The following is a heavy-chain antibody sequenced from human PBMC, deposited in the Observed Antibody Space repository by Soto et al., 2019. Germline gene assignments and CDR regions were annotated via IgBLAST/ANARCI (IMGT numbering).Heavy chain of an antibody. J-gene: IGHJ4*02. CDR3: AKDCDFGADY. Sequence: QVQLVESGGGVVQPGRSLRLSCAASGFTFSSYGMHWVRQAPGKGLEGVAGISYDGRNKYYADSVKGRFTISRDNSKDTLYLQMNSLRAEDTAVYYCAKDCDFGADYWGQGALVTVSS. CDR2: ISYDGRNK. CDR1: GFTFSSYG. D-gene: IGHD3-3*01. V-gene: IGHV3-30*18.